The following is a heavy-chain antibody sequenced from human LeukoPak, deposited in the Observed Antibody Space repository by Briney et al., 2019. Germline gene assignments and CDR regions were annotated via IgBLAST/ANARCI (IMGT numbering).Heavy chain of an antibody. V-gene: IGHV1-69*05. CDR2: IIPIFGTA. CDR1: GGTFSSYA. D-gene: IGHD4-17*01. J-gene: IGHJ4*02. Sequence: SVKVSCKASGGTFSSYAISWVRQAPGQGLEWMGGIIPIFGTANYAQKFQGRVTITTDESTSTAYMELSSLRSGDTAVYYCARDSNGDYGFDYWGQGTLVTVSS. CDR3: ARDSNGDYGFDY.